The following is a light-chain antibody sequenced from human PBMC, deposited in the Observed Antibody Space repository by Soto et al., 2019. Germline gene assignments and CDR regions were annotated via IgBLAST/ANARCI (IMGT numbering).Light chain of an antibody. CDR3: QQYGGSPRT. CDR2: GAS. V-gene: IGKV3-20*01. CDR1: QSINSF. Sequence: EMVLTQSPGTLSLSPGEGATLSCRASQSINSFLAWYQQRRGQAPRLLIHGASNRATGIPDRFSGSGSGTDFTLTISRLEPEDFAVYYCQQYGGSPRTFGQGTKWIS. J-gene: IGKJ1*01.